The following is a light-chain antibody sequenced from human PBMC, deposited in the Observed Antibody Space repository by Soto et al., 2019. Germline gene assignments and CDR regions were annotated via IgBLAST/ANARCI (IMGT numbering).Light chain of an antibody. Sequence: IQMTQSPAPLTVSPGERVTLSFRASQTIYSNVAWYQQRPGQDPRLLIYRASARATGIPARFSGSGSGTEFTLTIGSLQSEDSAVYYCQQYQNLWTFGQGTKV. V-gene: IGKV3-15*01. CDR1: QTIYSN. CDR3: QQYQNLWT. J-gene: IGKJ1*01. CDR2: RAS.